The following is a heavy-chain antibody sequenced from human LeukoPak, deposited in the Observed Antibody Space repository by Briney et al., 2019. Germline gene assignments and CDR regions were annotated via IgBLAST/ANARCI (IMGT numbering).Heavy chain of an antibody. CDR3: ARHRGWQQLANFDY. CDR1: GGSFSSYY. CDR2: IYYSGST. J-gene: IGHJ4*02. V-gene: IGHV4-59*08. Sequence: PSETLSLTCAVYGGSFSSYYWSWIRQPPGKGLEWVGYIYYSGSTNYNPSLKSRVTISVDTSKNQFSLKLSSVTAADTAVYYCARHRGWQQLANFDYWGQGTLVTVSS. D-gene: IGHD6-13*01.